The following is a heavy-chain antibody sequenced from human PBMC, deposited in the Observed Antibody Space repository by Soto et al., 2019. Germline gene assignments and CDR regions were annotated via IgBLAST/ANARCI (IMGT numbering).Heavy chain of an antibody. CDR3: TTERCTGTNCYVKNAFDV. V-gene: IGHV3-15*01. CDR2: IKTIAGGGTT. CDR1: GFTFNDAW. D-gene: IGHD1-1*01. Sequence: WGSLRLSCAASGFTFNDAWITLFRQCPLKWREWVGRIKTIAGGGTTDYTAPVKGRFTISRDDSKNTVYLQMNSLKIEDTAVYYCTTERCTGTNCYVKNAFDVWGQGTMVTVSS. J-gene: IGHJ3*01.